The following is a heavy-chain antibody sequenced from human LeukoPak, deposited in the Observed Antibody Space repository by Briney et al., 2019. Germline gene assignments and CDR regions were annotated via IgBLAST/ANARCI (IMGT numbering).Heavy chain of an antibody. D-gene: IGHD2-2*01. Sequence: PSETLSLTCTVSGGSISSGSYYWSWIRQPAGKGLEWIGRIYTSGSTNYNPSLKSRVTISVDTSKNQFSLKLSSVTAADTAVYYCARFTSFVDYWGQGTLVTVSS. J-gene: IGHJ4*02. V-gene: IGHV4-61*02. CDR2: IYTSGST. CDR1: GGSISSGSYY. CDR3: ARFTSFVDY.